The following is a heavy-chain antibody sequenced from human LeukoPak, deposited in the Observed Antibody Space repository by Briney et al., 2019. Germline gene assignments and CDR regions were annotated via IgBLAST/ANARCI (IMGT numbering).Heavy chain of an antibody. CDR3: AKDAQRGFDYSNSLEH. CDR1: GFTFSHYG. V-gene: IGHV3-33*06. D-gene: IGHD4-11*01. Sequence: GGSLTLSCAASGFTFSHYGMHGVRQATGKGLEWVAVIWSDGSNEYYADSVKGRFTISRDNFKNTVSLQMNSLRVEDTAVYYCAKDAQRGFDYSNSLEHWGQGTLVTVSS. CDR2: IWSDGSNE. J-gene: IGHJ5*02.